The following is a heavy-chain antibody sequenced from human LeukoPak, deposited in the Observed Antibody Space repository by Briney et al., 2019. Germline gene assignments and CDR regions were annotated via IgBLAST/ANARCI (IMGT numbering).Heavy chain of an antibody. D-gene: IGHD4-17*01. Sequence: SVTVSCTASGGTFSSYAFSWVRQAPGQGLEWMGGIIPIFGTANYAQKFQGRVTITADESTSSAYMELSSLSSEDTAVYYCARDLDYGDYVWFDPWGQGTLVTVSS. CDR1: GGTFSSYA. V-gene: IGHV1-69*01. J-gene: IGHJ5*02. CDR2: IIPIFGTA. CDR3: ARDLDYGDYVWFDP.